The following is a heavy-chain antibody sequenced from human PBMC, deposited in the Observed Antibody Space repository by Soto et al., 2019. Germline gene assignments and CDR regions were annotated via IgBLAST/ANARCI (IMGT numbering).Heavy chain of an antibody. CDR3: AREDDTTRHYSWFDP. J-gene: IGHJ5*02. CDR1: GTTFDSFT. Sequence: QVQLVQSGPELKIPGSSVKVSCKPSGTTFDSFTFSWVRQAPGQGLEWMGGFVPMFGSASIAQRFQGRVRITADASTGTGYMELSDLRSEDSAIYYCAREDDTTRHYSWFDPWGPGTLVTVSS. D-gene: IGHD6-6*01. V-gene: IGHV1-69*01. CDR2: FVPMFGSA.